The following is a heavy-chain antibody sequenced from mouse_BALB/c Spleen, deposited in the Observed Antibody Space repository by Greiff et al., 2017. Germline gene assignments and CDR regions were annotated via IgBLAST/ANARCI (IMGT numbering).Heavy chain of an antibody. CDR2: ISYDGSN. Sequence: EVKLMESGPGLVKPSQSLSLSCSVTGYSITSGYFWYWIRQFPGNKLEWMGYISYDGSNNYNPSLKNRISVTLDTSKNQFFLKLNSVTTEDTATYYCARGMITTSYYAMDYWGQGTSVTVSS. CDR3: ARGMITTSYYAMDY. V-gene: IGHV3-6*02. D-gene: IGHD2-4*01. J-gene: IGHJ4*01. CDR1: GYSITSGYF.